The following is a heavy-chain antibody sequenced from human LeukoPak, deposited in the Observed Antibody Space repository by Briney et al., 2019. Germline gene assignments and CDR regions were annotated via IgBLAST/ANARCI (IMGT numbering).Heavy chain of an antibody. CDR3: AKSGYNFGYDAFDI. J-gene: IGHJ3*02. D-gene: IGHD5-18*01. Sequence: PGGSLRLSCAASEFTFSKFVMSWVLQAPGKGLEWVSAISGSGGSTYYADSVKGRFTISRDNSKNTLYLQMNSLRADDTAVYYCAKSGYNFGYDAFDIWGQGTMVTVSS. V-gene: IGHV3-23*01. CDR2: ISGSGGST. CDR1: EFTFSKFV.